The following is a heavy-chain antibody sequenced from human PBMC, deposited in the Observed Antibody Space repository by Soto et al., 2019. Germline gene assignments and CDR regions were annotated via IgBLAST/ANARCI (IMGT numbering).Heavy chain of an antibody. CDR2: ISESGSTI. Sequence: GGSLRLSCAASGFTFSHYYMSWIRQAPGKGLEWVSYISESGSTIYYADSVKGRFTISRDNAKNSLYLQVNSLRAEDAAVYYCASRAPSYFDYWGQGTLVTVSS. V-gene: IGHV3-11*01. CDR1: GFTFSHYY. CDR3: ASRAPSYFDY. D-gene: IGHD3-10*01. J-gene: IGHJ4*02.